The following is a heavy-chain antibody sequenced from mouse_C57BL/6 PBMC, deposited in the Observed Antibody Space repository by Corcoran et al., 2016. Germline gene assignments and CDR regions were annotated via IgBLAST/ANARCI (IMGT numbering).Heavy chain of an antibody. CDR1: GYTFTDYY. CDR2: INPNNGGT. J-gene: IGHJ2*01. Sequence: EVQLQQSGPELVKPGASVKISCKASGYTFTDYYINWVKQSHGKSLEWIGDINPNNGGTSYNQKFKGKATLTVDKSSSTAYMELRSLTSEDSAVYYCARPNYGSSYNYWGQGTTLAVYS. D-gene: IGHD1-1*01. CDR3: ARPNYGSSYNY. V-gene: IGHV1-26*01.